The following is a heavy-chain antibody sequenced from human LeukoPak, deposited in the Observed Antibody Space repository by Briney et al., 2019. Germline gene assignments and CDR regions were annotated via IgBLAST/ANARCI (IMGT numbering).Heavy chain of an antibody. Sequence: GESLRLSCAASGFTFSSYAMSWVRQAPGKGLEWVSAISGSGGSTYYADSVKGRFTISRDNSKNTLYLQMNSLRAEDTAVYYCAKARRSSYTGGFDYWGQGTLVTVSS. J-gene: IGHJ4*02. D-gene: IGHD3-16*02. CDR3: AKARRSSYTGGFDY. CDR2: ISGSGGST. CDR1: GFTFSSYA. V-gene: IGHV3-23*01.